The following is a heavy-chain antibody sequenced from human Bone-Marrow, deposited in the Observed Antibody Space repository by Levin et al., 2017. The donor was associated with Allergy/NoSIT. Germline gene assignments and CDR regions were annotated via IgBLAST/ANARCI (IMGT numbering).Heavy chain of an antibody. CDR3: ARDRYSAVAGIDWTHPLDY. Sequence: GESLKISCAASGFTFSDFGIHWVRQAPGKGLEWVAVILYDGSNKYYTDSVKGRFTISRDNSKNTLYLQMDSLRAEDTAVYYCARDRYSAVAGIDWTHPLDYWGQGTLVTVSS. J-gene: IGHJ4*02. D-gene: IGHD6-19*01. V-gene: IGHV3-33*01. CDR2: ILYDGSNK. CDR1: GFTFSDFG.